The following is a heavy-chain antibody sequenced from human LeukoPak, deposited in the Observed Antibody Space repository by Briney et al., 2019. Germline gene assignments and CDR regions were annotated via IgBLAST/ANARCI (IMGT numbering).Heavy chain of an antibody. CDR2: ISGSGVNT. J-gene: IGHJ4*02. CDR1: GFTFSNYA. D-gene: IGHD3-9*01. CDR3: AKVWDDILTGYPDY. Sequence: GGSLRLSCAASGFTFSNYAMSWVRQAPGKGLEWVSGISGSGVNTYYADSVKGRFTISRDNSKNTLYLQMNSLRAEDTAVYYCAKVWDDILTGYPDYWGQGTLVTVSS. V-gene: IGHV3-23*01.